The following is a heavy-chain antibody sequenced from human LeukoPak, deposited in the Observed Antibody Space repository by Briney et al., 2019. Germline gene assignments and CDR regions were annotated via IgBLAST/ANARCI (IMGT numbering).Heavy chain of an antibody. CDR1: GFTFSSYA. J-gene: IGHJ4*02. V-gene: IGHV3-30-3*01. CDR2: ISYDGSSK. Sequence: GGSLRLSCAASGFTFSSYAMHWVRQAPGKGLEWVAVISYDGSSKYYADSVKGRFTISRDNSKNTLYLQMNSLRAEDTAVYYCARDSYTVWGQGTLVTVSS. D-gene: IGHD2-2*02. CDR3: ARDSYTV.